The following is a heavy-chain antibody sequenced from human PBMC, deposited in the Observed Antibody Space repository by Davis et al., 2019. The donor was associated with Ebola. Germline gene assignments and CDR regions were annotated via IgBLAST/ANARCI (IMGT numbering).Heavy chain of an antibody. D-gene: IGHD2-15*01. J-gene: IGHJ5*02. CDR2: ISYDGSNK. CDR1: GFTFSSYA. CDR3: ARDGCSTLFDHRDSGGSCNSRAALYNWFDP. Sequence: GESLKISCAASGFTFSSYAMHWVRQAPGKGLEWVAVISYDGSNKYYADSVKGRFTISRDNSKNTLNLQMNSLRAEDTAVYCCARDGCSTLFDHRDSGGSCNSRAALYNWFDPWGQGTLVTVSS. V-gene: IGHV3-30-3*01.